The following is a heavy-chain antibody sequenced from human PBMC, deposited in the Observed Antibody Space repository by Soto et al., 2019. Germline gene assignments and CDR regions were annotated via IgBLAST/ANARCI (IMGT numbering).Heavy chain of an antibody. Sequence: ESVKISCKGSGYSFTSDWIGWVRQMPGKGLEWMGIIYPADSETRYSPSFQGQVTISVDKSSSTAYLQWNSLKASDTAMYYCARLQGMQKYATGWPNFWGQGSLVSVS. CDR2: IYPADSET. V-gene: IGHV5-51*01. J-gene: IGHJ4*02. D-gene: IGHD2-8*01. CDR1: GYSFTSDW. CDR3: ARLQGMQKYATGWPNF.